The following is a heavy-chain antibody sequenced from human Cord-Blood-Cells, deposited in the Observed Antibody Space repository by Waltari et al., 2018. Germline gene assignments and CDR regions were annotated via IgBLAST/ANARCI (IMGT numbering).Heavy chain of an antibody. V-gene: IGHV3-53*01. J-gene: IGHJ2*01. CDR1: GFTVSSNY. CDR3: ARALPGYWYFDL. Sequence: EVQLVESGGGLIQPGGSLRLSCAASGFTVSSNYMSWVRQAPGKGLGWVLVIYRGGSTYYADCVKGRFTISRDNSKNTLYLQMNSLSAEDTAVYYCARALPGYWYFDLWGRGTLVTVSS. CDR2: IYRGGST.